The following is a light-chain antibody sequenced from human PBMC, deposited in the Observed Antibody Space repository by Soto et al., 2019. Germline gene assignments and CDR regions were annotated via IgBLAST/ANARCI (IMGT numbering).Light chain of an antibody. Sequence: IVMTQSPATLSVSPGERATLSCRASQSVSRNLAWYQQKPGQAPRLLIYGASTMATGIPARFSGSGSGTEFTLTISSLQSEDFAVYYCQQYNNWPPRTFGQGTKVEIK. CDR3: QQYNNWPPRT. CDR1: QSVSRN. V-gene: IGKV3-15*01. CDR2: GAS. J-gene: IGKJ1*01.